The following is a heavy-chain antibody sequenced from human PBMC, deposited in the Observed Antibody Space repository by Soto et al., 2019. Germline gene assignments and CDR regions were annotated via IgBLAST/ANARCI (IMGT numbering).Heavy chain of an antibody. V-gene: IGHV4-34*01. CDR1: GGSFSGYY. J-gene: IGHJ4*02. CDR2: INHSGRT. CDR3: ARVHCSGGSCYFRRPYYFDY. D-gene: IGHD2-15*01. Sequence: QVQLQQWGAGLLKPSETLSLTCAVYGGSFSGYYWSWIRQPPGKGLGWIGEINHSGRTNYNPSLKGRVTISVDTAKNQFSLKLSSVTAADTAVYYCARVHCSGGSCYFRRPYYFDYWGQGTLVTVSS.